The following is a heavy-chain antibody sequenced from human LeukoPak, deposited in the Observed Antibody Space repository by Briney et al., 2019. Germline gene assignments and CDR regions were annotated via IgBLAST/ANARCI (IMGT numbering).Heavy chain of an antibody. CDR3: ARELVEMATLDY. D-gene: IGHD5-24*01. CDR1: GGSLSSYY. CDR2: IYYSGST. Sequence: SETLSLTCTVSGGSLSSYYWSWIRQPPGKGLEWIGYIYYSGSTNYNPSLKSRVTISVDTSKNQCSLKLSSVTAADTAVYYCARELVEMATLDYWGQGPWSPSPQ. V-gene: IGHV4-59*01. J-gene: IGHJ4*02.